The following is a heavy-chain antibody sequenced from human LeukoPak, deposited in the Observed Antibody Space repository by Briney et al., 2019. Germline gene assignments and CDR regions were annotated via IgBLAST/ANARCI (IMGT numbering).Heavy chain of an antibody. CDR3: ARDGGGMVGALYYFDS. CDR2: ISSSSSFI. J-gene: IGHJ4*02. Sequence: GGSLRLSCVASGFTFSSYSMNWVRQAPGKGLEWVSSISSSSSFIYYADSVKGRFTISRDNAKNSLYLQMNSLRAEETAVYYCARDGGGMVGALYYFDSWGQGTLVTVSS. V-gene: IGHV3-21*01. CDR1: GFTFSSYS. D-gene: IGHD1-26*01.